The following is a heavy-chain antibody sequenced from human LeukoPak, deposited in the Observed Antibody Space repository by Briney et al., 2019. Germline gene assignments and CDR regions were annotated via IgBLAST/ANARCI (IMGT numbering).Heavy chain of an antibody. Sequence: ASVKVSCKASGYTFTGYYMHWVRQAPGQGLEWMGWINPNSGGTNYAQKFQGRVTMTRDTSISTAYMELSRLRSDDTAVYYCAREDVVVVAANWFDPWGQGTLVTVSS. D-gene: IGHD2-15*01. CDR1: GYTFTGYY. V-gene: IGHV1-2*02. CDR3: AREDVVVVAANWFDP. CDR2: INPNSGGT. J-gene: IGHJ5*02.